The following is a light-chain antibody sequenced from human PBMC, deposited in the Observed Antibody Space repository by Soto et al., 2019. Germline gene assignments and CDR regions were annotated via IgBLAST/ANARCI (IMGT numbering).Light chain of an antibody. J-gene: IGLJ2*01. CDR1: SSDVGGYNY. Sequence: QSALTQPASVSGSPGQSITISCTGTSSDVGGYNYVSWYQQHPGKAPKLMIYDVSNRPSGVSTRFSGSKSGNTASLTISGLQAEDEADYYCSSYTCSSPLLVFGGGTKLTVL. CDR2: DVS. CDR3: SSYTCSSPLLV. V-gene: IGLV2-14*01.